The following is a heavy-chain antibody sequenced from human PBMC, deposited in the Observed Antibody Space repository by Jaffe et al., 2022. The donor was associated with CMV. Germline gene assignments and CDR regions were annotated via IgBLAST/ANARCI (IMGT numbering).Heavy chain of an antibody. CDR3: ARGAGFRDYYDSSGYYYNDY. Sequence: QVQLQQWGAGLLKPSETLSLTCAVYGGSFSGYYWSWIRQPPGKGLEWIGEINHSGSTNYNPSLKSRVTISVDTSKNQFSLKLSSVTAADTAVYYCARGAGFRDYYDSSGYYYNDYWGQGTLVTVSS. V-gene: IGHV4-34*01. J-gene: IGHJ4*02. CDR2: INHSGST. CDR1: GGSFSGYY. D-gene: IGHD3-22*01.